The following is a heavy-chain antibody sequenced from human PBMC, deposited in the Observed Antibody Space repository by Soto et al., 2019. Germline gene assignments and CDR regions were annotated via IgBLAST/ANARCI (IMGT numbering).Heavy chain of an antibody. CDR1: GYSFTSYW. CDR3: ARWYSSGLYYLDY. J-gene: IGHJ4*02. CDR2: IYPGDSDT. V-gene: IGHV5-51*01. D-gene: IGHD6-19*01. Sequence: SGECLKISCKGSGYSFTSYWIAWVRQMPGKGLECMGIIYPGDSDTRYSPSFQGQVTISADKSSAYLQWSSLEASDTAMYYCARWYSSGLYYLDYWGQGTLVTVS.